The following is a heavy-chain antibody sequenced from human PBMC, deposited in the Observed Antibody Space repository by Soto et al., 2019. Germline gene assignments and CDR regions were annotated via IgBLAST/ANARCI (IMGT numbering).Heavy chain of an antibody. V-gene: IGHV1-46*01. CDR1: GYTFTSYY. Sequence: ASVKVSCKASGYTFTSYYMHWVRQAPGQGLEWMGIINPSGGSTSYAQKFQGRVTMTRDTSTSAVYMELSSLRSEDTAVYYCARVSGRPGIAAAGITCWGQGTLVTVSS. J-gene: IGHJ4*02. CDR3: ARVSGRPGIAAAGITC. D-gene: IGHD6-13*01. CDR2: INPSGGST.